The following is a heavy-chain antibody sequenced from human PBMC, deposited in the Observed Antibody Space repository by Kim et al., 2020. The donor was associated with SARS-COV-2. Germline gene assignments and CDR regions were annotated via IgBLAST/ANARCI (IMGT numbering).Heavy chain of an antibody. Sequence: VSVKVSCKASGYTFTGYYMHWVRQAPGQGLEWMGRINPNSGGTNYAQKFQGRVTMTRDTSISTAYMELSRLRSDDTAVYYCARDSSIFGVVITPLSYYYGMDVWGQGTTVTVSS. CDR2: INPNSGGT. J-gene: IGHJ6*02. CDR3: ARDSSIFGVVITPLSYYYGMDV. V-gene: IGHV1-2*06. D-gene: IGHD3-3*01. CDR1: GYTFTGYY.